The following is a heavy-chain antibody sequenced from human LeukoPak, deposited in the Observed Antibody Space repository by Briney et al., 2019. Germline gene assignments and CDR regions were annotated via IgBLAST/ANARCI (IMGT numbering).Heavy chain of an antibody. Sequence: GGSLRLSCAASGFTFSSYEMSWVRQAPGKGLEWVSYISSSGSTIYYADSVKGRFTISRDNAKNSLYLQMNSLRAEDTAVYYCARFITYYYGSGSYSLYYFDYWGQGTLVTVSS. CDR3: ARFITYYYGSGSYSLYYFDY. J-gene: IGHJ4*02. V-gene: IGHV3-48*03. CDR2: ISSSGSTI. CDR1: GFTFSSYE. D-gene: IGHD3-10*01.